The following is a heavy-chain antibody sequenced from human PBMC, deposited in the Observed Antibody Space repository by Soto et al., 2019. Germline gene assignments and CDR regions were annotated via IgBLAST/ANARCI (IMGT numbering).Heavy chain of an antibody. D-gene: IGHD6-13*01. CDR2: ISGSAGNT. CDR1: GFTFSDYG. V-gene: IGHV3-23*01. CDR3: AKTFGSNWLPEY. Sequence: GGSLRLSCAASGFTFSDYGMNWVRQAPGKRLEWVAAISGSAGNTYYADSVKGRFSTSRDNSKSTLYLEMNSLRVEDTAMYYCAKTFGSNWLPEYWGQGTLVTVS. J-gene: IGHJ4*02.